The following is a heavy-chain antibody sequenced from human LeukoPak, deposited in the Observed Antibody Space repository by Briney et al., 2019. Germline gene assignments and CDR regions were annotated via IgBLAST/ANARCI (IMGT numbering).Heavy chain of an antibody. Sequence: SETLSLTCSVSGGSISNWCWSLIRQPAGKRLEWIGRICISGGTNYKPSLKSRVTISVDTSKNQFSLKLSSVTAADTAVYYCARGAAVVSPDYYYYGMDVWGQGTTVTVSS. V-gene: IGHV4-4*07. D-gene: IGHD4-23*01. CDR1: GGSISNWC. J-gene: IGHJ6*02. CDR3: ARGAAVVSPDYYYYGMDV. CDR2: ICISGGT.